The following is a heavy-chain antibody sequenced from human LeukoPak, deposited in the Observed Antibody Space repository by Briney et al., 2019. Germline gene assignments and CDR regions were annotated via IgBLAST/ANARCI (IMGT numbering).Heavy chain of an antibody. CDR2: IKQDGSEK. J-gene: IGHJ4*02. CDR1: GFTFSSYW. Sequence: PGGSLRLSCAASGFTFSSYWMSWVRQAPGKGLEWVANIKQDGSEKYYVDSVKGRFTISRDNAKNSLYLQMNSLRAEDTAVYYCARAGMGLYYGSESRSFDYWGQGTLVTVSS. CDR3: ARAGMGLYYGSESRSFDY. D-gene: IGHD3-10*01. V-gene: IGHV3-7*01.